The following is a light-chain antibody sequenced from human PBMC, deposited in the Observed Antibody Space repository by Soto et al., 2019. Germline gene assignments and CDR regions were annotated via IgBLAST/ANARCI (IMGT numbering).Light chain of an antibody. Sequence: DIQMTQSPSTLSASVGDRVTITCRASQSISSWLAWYQQKPGKAPKLLIYKASSLESGVPSRFSGSGSGTEFTPTISSLQPDDFASYYCQQNNSYPWTFGQGTKVEIK. CDR1: QSISSW. J-gene: IGKJ1*01. CDR2: KAS. CDR3: QQNNSYPWT. V-gene: IGKV1-5*03.